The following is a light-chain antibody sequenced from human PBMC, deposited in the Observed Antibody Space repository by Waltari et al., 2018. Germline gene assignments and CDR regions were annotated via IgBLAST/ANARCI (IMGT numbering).Light chain of an antibody. V-gene: IGKV1-5*03. J-gene: IGKJ1*01. CDR3: QQYNSYST. CDR1: QSISSW. CDR2: KAS. Sequence: DIQMTQSPSTLSASVGDRVIITCRASQSISSWLAWYQQKPGKAPKLLIYKASSLESVVPSRFSGSGSGTEFTLTISSLQPDDFATYYCQQYNSYSTFGQGTKVEI.